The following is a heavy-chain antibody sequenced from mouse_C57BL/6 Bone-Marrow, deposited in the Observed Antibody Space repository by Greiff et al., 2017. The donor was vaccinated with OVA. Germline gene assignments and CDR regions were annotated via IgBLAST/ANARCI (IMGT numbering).Heavy chain of an antibody. Sequence: EVMLVESGGGLVKPGGSLKLSCAASGFTFSSYAMSWVRQTPEKRLEWVATISDGGSYTYYPDNVKGRFTISRDNAKNNLYLQMSHLKSEDTAMYYCARENDAGRFAYWGQGTLVTVSA. CDR1: GFTFSSYA. CDR2: ISDGGSYT. V-gene: IGHV5-4*01. J-gene: IGHJ3*01. CDR3: ARENDAGRFAY. D-gene: IGHD2-12*01.